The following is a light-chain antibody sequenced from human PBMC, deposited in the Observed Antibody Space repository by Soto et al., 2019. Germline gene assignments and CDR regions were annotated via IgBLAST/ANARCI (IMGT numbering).Light chain of an antibody. Sequence: QSALTQPASVSGSPGQSITISCTGTATDVGDNNYVSWYQHHPGKAPKLIIYDVSNRPSGVYDRFSGSKSGNSASLTISGLQAEDEAEYYCSSYTSAITWVFGGGTKLTVL. J-gene: IGLJ3*02. CDR1: ATDVGDNNY. CDR2: DVS. CDR3: SSYTSAITWV. V-gene: IGLV2-14*01.